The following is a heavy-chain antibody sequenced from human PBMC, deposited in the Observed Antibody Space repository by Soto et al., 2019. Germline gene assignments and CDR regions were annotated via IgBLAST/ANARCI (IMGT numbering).Heavy chain of an antibody. CDR1: GFTFSSYA. J-gene: IGHJ4*02. CDR3: AREDSDLIAVAGLFDY. CDR2: ISYDGSNK. D-gene: IGHD6-19*01. Sequence: GGSLRLSCAASGFTFSSYAMHWVRQAPGKGLEWVAVISYDGSNKYYADSVKGRFTISRDNSKNTLYLQMNSLRAEDTAVYYCAREDSDLIAVAGLFDYWGQGTLVTVSS. V-gene: IGHV3-30-3*01.